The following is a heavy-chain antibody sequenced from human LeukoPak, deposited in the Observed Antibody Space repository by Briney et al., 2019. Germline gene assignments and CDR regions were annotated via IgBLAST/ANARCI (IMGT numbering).Heavy chain of an antibody. J-gene: IGHJ5*02. CDR1: GYTFTGYY. Sequence: ASVKVSCKASGYTFTGYYMHWVRQTPGQRREWMGWINPNSGGANSAQKFQGRVTMTTDTSISTLYMELSSQKSDDTPAYYFAGGVYISSWYLDWFDPWGQGTLVTVSS. CDR3: AGGVYISSWYLDWFDP. CDR2: INPNSGGA. D-gene: IGHD6-13*01. V-gene: IGHV1-2*02.